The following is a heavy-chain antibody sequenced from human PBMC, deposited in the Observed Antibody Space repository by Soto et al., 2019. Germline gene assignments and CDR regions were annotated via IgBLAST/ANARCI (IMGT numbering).Heavy chain of an antibody. J-gene: IGHJ6*02. CDR3: ARDQGYCSSTSCSYYYGMDV. CDR1: GGSISSGDYY. Sequence: QVQLQESGPGLVKPSQTLSLTCTVSGGSISSGDYYWSWIRQPPGKGLEWIGYIYYSGSTYYNPSLKSRVTMSVDTSKNQFSLKLSSVTAADTAVYYCARDQGYCSSTSCSYYYGMDVWGQGTTVTVSS. V-gene: IGHV4-30-4*01. CDR2: IYYSGST. D-gene: IGHD2-2*01.